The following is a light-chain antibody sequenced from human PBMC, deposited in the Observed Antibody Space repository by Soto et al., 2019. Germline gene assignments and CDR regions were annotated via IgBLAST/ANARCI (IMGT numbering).Light chain of an antibody. CDR1: QSVSSN. V-gene: IGKV3-15*01. J-gene: IGKJ2*01. CDR2: GAS. CDR3: QQYNNWPPDT. Sequence: EIVMTQSPATLSVSPGERATLSCRASQSVSSNLAWYQQKPGQAPRLLIYGASTRATGIPARFGGSGSGTEFTLTISSLQSEDFAVYYGQQYNNWPPDTFGQGTKREIK.